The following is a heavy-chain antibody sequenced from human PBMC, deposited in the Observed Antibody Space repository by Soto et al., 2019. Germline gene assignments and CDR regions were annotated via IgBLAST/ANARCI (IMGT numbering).Heavy chain of an antibody. Sequence: PGESLNLSCKGSGYSFTRYWIGWVLHMRGRGLEWMGIIYPGDSDTRYSPSFQGQVTISADKSISTAYLQWSSLKASDTAMYYCASTYYDFWSGSKPDYYYGMDVWGQGTTVTVSS. D-gene: IGHD3-3*01. CDR1: GYSFTRYW. J-gene: IGHJ6*02. V-gene: IGHV5-51*01. CDR3: ASTYYDFWSGSKPDYYYGMDV. CDR2: IYPGDSDT.